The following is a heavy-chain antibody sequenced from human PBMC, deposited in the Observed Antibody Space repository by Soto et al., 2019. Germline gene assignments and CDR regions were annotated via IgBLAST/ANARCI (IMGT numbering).Heavy chain of an antibody. CDR2: IYHTGNA. J-gene: IGHJ5*02. D-gene: IGHD3-22*01. V-gene: IGHV4-39*01. CDR1: GDSISTSAYY. Sequence: SETLSHNSTVSGDSISTSAYYCAWIRQPPREGLEWIGSIYHTGNAYYNPSLKSRVTISVDTSKNQFSLKLTSVTAADAALYYCARDFFDSSDYTTNWFDPWGQGTLVTVS. CDR3: ARDFFDSSDYTTNWFDP.